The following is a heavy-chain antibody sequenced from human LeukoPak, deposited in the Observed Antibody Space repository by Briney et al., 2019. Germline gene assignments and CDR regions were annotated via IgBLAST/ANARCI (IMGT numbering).Heavy chain of an antibody. D-gene: IGHD3-3*01. Sequence: SVKVSCKASGGTFSSYAISWVRQAPGQGLEWMGRIIPIFGTANYAQKFQGGVTITTDESTSTAYMELSSLRSEDTAVYYCARDQPDDYDFWSGRNWFDPWGQGTLVTVSS. CDR1: GGTFSSYA. V-gene: IGHV1-69*05. CDR2: IIPIFGTA. J-gene: IGHJ5*02. CDR3: ARDQPDDYDFWSGRNWFDP.